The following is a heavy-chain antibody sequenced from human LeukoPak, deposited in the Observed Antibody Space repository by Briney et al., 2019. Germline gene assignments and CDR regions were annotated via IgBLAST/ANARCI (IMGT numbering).Heavy chain of an antibody. CDR2: FDPEDGET. V-gene: IGHV1-24*01. Sequence: ASVKVSCKASGYTFNTYGVGWVRQAPGQGLEWMGGFDPEDGETIYAQKFQGRVTMTEDTSTDTAYMELSSLRSEDTAVYYCARSYFHESSDYYFPTDYRGQGTRVTVSS. D-gene: IGHD3-22*01. CDR3: ARSYFHESSDYYFPTDY. CDR1: GYTFNTYG. J-gene: IGHJ4*02.